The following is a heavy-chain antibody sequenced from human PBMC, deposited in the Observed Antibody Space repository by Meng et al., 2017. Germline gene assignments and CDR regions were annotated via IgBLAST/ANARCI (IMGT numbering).Heavy chain of an antibody. CDR2: IHPKSGDT. CDR3: PRGHDYGDYLDW. D-gene: IGHD4-17*01. V-gene: IGHV1-2*06. CDR1: GYHFTDHY. Sequence: QVQVVQSGAEVKSPGASVRVSCEAYGYHFTDHYLHWVRQAPGQGPEWMGRIHPKSGDTDYAQQFRGKVTMTRDTSIRTAYMELIRLISEDTAVYYCPRGHDYGDYLDWWGQGTLVTVSS. J-gene: IGHJ4*02.